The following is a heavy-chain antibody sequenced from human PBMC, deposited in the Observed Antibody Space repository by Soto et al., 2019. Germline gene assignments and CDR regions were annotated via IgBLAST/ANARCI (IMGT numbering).Heavy chain of an antibody. V-gene: IGHV3-30*18. CDR3: AKDHGQQLPIGYYYGMDV. D-gene: IGHD6-13*01. CDR2: ISYDGSNK. Sequence: PGGSLRLSCASSGFTFSSYGMHWVRQAPGKGLEWVAVISYDGSNKYYADSVKGRFTISRDNSKNTLYLQMNSLRAEDTAVYYCAKDHGQQLPIGYYYGMDVWGQGTTVTVSS. J-gene: IGHJ6*02. CDR1: GFTFSSYG.